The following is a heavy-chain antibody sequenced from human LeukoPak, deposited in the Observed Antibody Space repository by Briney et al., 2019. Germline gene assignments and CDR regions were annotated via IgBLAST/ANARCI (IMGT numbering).Heavy chain of an antibody. CDR1: GFTFSSYA. CDR3: AKRRDAASTGSGAFDY. Sequence: GGSLRLSCAASGFTFSSYAMSWVRQAPGKGLEWVAFIRYDGSYNLYVESVKGRFTISRDDSKNTLYLQMNSLRAEDTAVYYCAKRRDAASTGSGAFDYWSQGTLVTVSS. CDR2: IRYDGSYN. D-gene: IGHD3-10*01. J-gene: IGHJ4*02. V-gene: IGHV3-30*02.